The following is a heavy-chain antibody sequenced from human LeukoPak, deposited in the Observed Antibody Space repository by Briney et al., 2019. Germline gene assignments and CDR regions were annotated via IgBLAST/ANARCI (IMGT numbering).Heavy chain of an antibody. D-gene: IGHD3-16*01. CDR3: ARVSDTTGDPFDY. J-gene: IGHJ4*02. Sequence: PGRSLRLSCAASGFTFDDYAMHWVRQAPGKGLEWVSGISWNSGSIGYADSVKGRFTISRDNAKNSLYLQMNSLRAEDTALYYCARVSDTTGDPFDYWGQGTLVTVSS. CDR1: GFTFDDYA. CDR2: ISWNSGSI. V-gene: IGHV3-9*01.